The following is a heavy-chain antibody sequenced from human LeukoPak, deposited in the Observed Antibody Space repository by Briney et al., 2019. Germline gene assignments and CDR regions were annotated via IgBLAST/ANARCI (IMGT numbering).Heavy chain of an antibody. CDR2: ISSNGGST. CDR3: AKDRRVRGRSSPDH. J-gene: IGHJ4*02. V-gene: IGHV3-64*01. CDR1: GFTFSSYA. Sequence: QSGGSLRLSCAASGFTFSSYAMHWVRQAPGKGLEYVSAISSNGGSTYYANSVKGRFTISRDNSKNMLYLQMNGLRAEDTAVYYCAKDRRVRGRSSPDHWGQGTLVTVSS. D-gene: IGHD2-2*01.